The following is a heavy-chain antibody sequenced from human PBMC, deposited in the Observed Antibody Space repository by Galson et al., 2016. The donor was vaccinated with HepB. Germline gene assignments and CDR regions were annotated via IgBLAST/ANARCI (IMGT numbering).Heavy chain of an antibody. CDR1: GYSFTTYY. Sequence: SVKVSCKASGYSFTTYYMHWVRQAPGQGLEWMGIINPSGGTTNYAQNFQGRVTMTRDPSTSTVYMELRSLRSEDTAVYYCARSHGGSFDYWGQGTLVTVSS. V-gene: IGHV1-46*01. CDR2: INPSGGTT. CDR3: ARSHGGSFDY. J-gene: IGHJ4*02. D-gene: IGHD3-16*01.